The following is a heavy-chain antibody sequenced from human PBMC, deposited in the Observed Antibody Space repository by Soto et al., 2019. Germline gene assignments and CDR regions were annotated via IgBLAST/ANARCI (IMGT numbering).Heavy chain of an antibody. V-gene: IGHV1-18*01. J-gene: IGHJ5*02. D-gene: IGHD3-10*01. Sequence: ASVKVSCKTSGDTFTNFGLSWVRQAPGQGLEWMGWIATYNSNRNYAQKFQGRLTLTTDTSTSTGYMELKSLEYDDTAVYYCARVLRGVVNWFDPWGQGTLVTVSS. CDR2: IATYNSNR. CDR3: ARVLRGVVNWFDP. CDR1: GDTFTNFG.